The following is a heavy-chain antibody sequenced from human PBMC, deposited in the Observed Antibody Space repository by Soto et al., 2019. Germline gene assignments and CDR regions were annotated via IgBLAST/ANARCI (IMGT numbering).Heavy chain of an antibody. J-gene: IGHJ5*01. Sequence: QVQLQQSEPGLVKPSQTLSLTCAISGDSVSSSSVTWNWIRQSPSRGLEWLGRTYYRSKWYNDYAESVKSRITINPDTSKNQFYLHLNSVTPEDPAVYYCVRLIGNSWLDFWGQGTLVTVSS. CDR2: TYYRSKWYN. D-gene: IGHD1-26*01. CDR1: GDSVSSSSVT. CDR3: VRLIGNSWLDF. V-gene: IGHV6-1*01.